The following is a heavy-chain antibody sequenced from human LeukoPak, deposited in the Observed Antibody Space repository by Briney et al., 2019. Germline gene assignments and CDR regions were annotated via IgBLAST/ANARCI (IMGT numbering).Heavy chain of an antibody. D-gene: IGHD7-27*01. J-gene: IGHJ4*02. CDR3: ASTKLTGEMGIRYYFDY. V-gene: IGHV1-18*01. Sequence: ASVKVSCKASGYTFTSYGISWVRQAPGQGLEWMGWISAYNGNTNYAQKLQGRVTMTTDTSTSTAYMELRSLRSDDTAVYYCASTKLTGEMGIRYYFDYWGQGTLVTVSS. CDR1: GYTFTSYG. CDR2: ISAYNGNT.